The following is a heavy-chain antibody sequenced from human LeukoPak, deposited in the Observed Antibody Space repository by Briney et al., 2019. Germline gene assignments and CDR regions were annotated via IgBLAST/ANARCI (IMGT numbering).Heavy chain of an antibody. CDR3: ARGGWYPESFQH. Sequence: SETLSLTCTVFGGSISSYYWNWIRQPPGKGLEWIGYIYYSGSTNYNPSLKSRVTISVDTSKNQFSLKLSSVTAADTAVYYCARGGWYPESFQHWGQGALVTVSS. CDR2: IYYSGST. V-gene: IGHV4-59*01. CDR1: GGSISSYY. J-gene: IGHJ1*01. D-gene: IGHD6-19*01.